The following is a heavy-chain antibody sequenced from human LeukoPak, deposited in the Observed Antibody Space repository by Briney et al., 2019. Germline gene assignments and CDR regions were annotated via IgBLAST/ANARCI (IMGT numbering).Heavy chain of an antibody. D-gene: IGHD3-9*01. CDR1: GYTFTGYY. CDR2: INPNSGGT. J-gene: IGHJ4*02. CDR3: VASLLTAPPRLRYFDWLLPFDY. V-gene: IGHV1-2*02. Sequence: ASVKVSCKASGYTFTGYYMHWVRQAPGQGLEWMGWINPNSGGTNYAQKFQGRVTMTRDTSISTAYMELSRLRSDDTAVYYCVASLLTAPPRLRYFDWLLPFDYWGQGTLVTVSS.